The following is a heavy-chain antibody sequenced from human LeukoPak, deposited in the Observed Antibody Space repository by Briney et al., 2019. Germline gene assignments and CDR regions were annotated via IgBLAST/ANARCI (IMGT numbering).Heavy chain of an antibody. CDR1: GYTLTELS. CDR2: FDPEDGET. V-gene: IGHV1-24*01. D-gene: IGHD2-15*01. CDR3: ATVRGGYCSGGSCRAVNWFDP. Sequence: ASVKVSCKVSGYTLTELSMHWVRQAPGKGLEWMGGFDPEDGETIYAQRFQGRVTMTEDTSTDTAYMELSSLRSEDTAVYYCATVRGGYCSGGSCRAVNWFDPWGQGTLVTVS. J-gene: IGHJ5*02.